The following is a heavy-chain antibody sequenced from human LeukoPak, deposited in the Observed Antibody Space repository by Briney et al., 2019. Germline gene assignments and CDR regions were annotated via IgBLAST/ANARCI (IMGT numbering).Heavy chain of an antibody. CDR2: IIPIFGTA. CDR1: GGTFSSYA. J-gene: IGHJ4*02. Sequence: SVKVSCKASGGTFSSYAISWVRQAPGQGLEWMGGIIPIFGTANYAQKFQGRVTITADKSTSTAYMELSSLRSDDTAVYYCARETGYAYGRAPLDYWGQGTLVTVSS. V-gene: IGHV1-69*06. D-gene: IGHD5-18*01. CDR3: ARETGYAYGRAPLDY.